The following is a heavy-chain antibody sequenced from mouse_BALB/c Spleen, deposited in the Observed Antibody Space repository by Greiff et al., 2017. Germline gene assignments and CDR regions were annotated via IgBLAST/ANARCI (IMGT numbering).Heavy chain of an antibody. D-gene: IGHD1-1*01. CDR1: GFAFSSYD. Sequence: EVQGVESGGGLVKPGGSLKLSCAASGFAFSSYDMSWVRQTPEKRLEWVAYISSGGGSTYYPDTVKGRFTISRDNAKNTLYLQMSSLKSEDTAMYYCARGGISYYGSSYLGYFDVWGAGTTVTVSS. J-gene: IGHJ1*01. CDR3: ARGGISYYGSSYLGYFDV. CDR2: ISSGGGST. V-gene: IGHV5-12-1*01.